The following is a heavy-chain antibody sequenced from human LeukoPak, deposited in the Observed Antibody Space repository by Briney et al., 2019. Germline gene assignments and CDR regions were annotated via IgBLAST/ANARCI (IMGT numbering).Heavy chain of an antibody. CDR1: GGTFSSYT. D-gene: IGHD3-10*01. V-gene: IGHV1-69*04. Sequence: ASVKVSCKASGGTFSSYTISWVRQPHGQGLEWMGRIIPTLGIANYAQKFQGRVTITADKSTSTAYMELSSLRSEDTAVYYCAREEWEFDGMDVWGQGTTVTVSS. CDR2: IIPTLGIA. CDR3: AREEWEFDGMDV. J-gene: IGHJ6*02.